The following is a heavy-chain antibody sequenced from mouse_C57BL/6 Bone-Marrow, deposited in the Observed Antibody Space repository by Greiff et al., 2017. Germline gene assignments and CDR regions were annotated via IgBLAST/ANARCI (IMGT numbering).Heavy chain of an antibody. D-gene: IGHD2-4*01. CDR1: GFTFSNYW. Sequence: DVKLVESGGGLVQPGGSMKLSCVASGFTFSNYWMNWVRQSPEKGLEWVAQIRLKSDNYATHYAESVKGRFTISRDDSKSSVYLQMNNVRAEDTGIYYCTGPIDYDYDEGPWFAYGGQGTLVTVSA. J-gene: IGHJ3*01. CDR2: IRLKSDNYAT. V-gene: IGHV6-3*01. CDR3: TGPIDYDYDEGPWFAY.